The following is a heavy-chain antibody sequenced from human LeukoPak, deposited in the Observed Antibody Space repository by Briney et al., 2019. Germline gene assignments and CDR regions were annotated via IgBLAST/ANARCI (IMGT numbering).Heavy chain of an antibody. J-gene: IGHJ6*03. D-gene: IGHD3-10*01. CDR2: ISGGSSII. CDR3: ARGNYYGAGLYMGV. V-gene: IGHV3-48*01. Sequence: GGSLRLSCAASGFTFTDYTMNWVRQAPGKGLEWVAYISGGSSIISYADSVKGRLTISRDNVKDFLYLQLNSLRADDTAVYFCARGNYYGAGLYMGVWGKGTTVTISS. CDR1: GFTFTDYT.